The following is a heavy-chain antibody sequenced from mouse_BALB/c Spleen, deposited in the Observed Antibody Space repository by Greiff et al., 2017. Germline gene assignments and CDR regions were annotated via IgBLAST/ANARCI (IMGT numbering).Heavy chain of an antibody. CDR1: GFTFSSYG. CDR3: ARHGDYDAMDY. V-gene: IGHV5-6*01. CDR2: ISSGGSYT. J-gene: IGHJ4*01. Sequence: EVKLQESGGDLVKPGGSLKLSCAASGFTFSSYGMSWVRQTPDKRLEWVATISSGGSYTYYPDSVKGRFTISRDNAKNTLYLQMSSLKSEDTAMYYCARHGDYDAMDYWGQGTSVTVSS.